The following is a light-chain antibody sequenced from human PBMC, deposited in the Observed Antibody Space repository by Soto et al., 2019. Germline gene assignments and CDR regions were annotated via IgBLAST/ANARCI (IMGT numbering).Light chain of an antibody. CDR2: AAS. Sequence: AIQMTQSPSSLSASVGDRVTITCRASQGIRNDVGWYQQKPGKAPKLLIYAASSLQSGVPSRFSGSGSGTGFHLTISSLPAEDFGTYFLLKGLHYPFPFGQGTKLEIK. J-gene: IGKJ2*01. CDR3: LKGLHYPFP. V-gene: IGKV1-6*01. CDR1: QGIRND.